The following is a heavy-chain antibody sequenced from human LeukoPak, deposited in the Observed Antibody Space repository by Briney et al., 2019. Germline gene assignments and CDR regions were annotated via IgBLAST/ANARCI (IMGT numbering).Heavy chain of an antibody. V-gene: IGHV3-23*01. CDR1: GFTFSSYA. Sequence: GGSLRLSCAASGFTFSSYAMSWVRQAPGKGLEWVSGISGSGGSTYYADSVKGRFTISRDNSKNTQYLQMNSLRVEDTAVYYCARGSRSSAFDIWGQGTMVTVSS. CDR3: ARGSRSSAFDI. J-gene: IGHJ3*02. CDR2: ISGSGGST. D-gene: IGHD5/OR15-5a*01.